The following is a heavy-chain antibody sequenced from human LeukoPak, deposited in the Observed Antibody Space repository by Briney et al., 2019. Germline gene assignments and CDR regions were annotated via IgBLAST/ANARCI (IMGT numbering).Heavy chain of an antibody. J-gene: IGHJ4*02. V-gene: IGHV3-23*01. Sequence: GGSLRLSCAASGFTFSSYAMSWVRQAPGKGLEWVSGISGSGGSTYYADSVKGRFTISRDNSKNTLYLQMNSLRAEDTAVYYCAKDIYDSSGYSDYWGQGTLVTVSS. CDR2: ISGSGGST. D-gene: IGHD3-22*01. CDR3: AKDIYDSSGYSDY. CDR1: GFTFSSYA.